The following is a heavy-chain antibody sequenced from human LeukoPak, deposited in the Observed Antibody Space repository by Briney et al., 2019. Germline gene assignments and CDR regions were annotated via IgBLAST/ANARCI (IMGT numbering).Heavy chain of an antibody. D-gene: IGHD1-26*01. J-gene: IGHJ4*02. V-gene: IGHV3-21*01. Sequence: PGGSLRLSCAASGFTFSSYSMNWVRQAPGKGLEWVSSISSSSSYIYYADSVKGRFTISRDNAKNSLYLQMNSLRAEDTAVYYCAREGAFIVGATSDYWGQGTLVTVSS. CDR3: AREGAFIVGATSDY. CDR1: GFTFSSYS. CDR2: ISSSSSYI.